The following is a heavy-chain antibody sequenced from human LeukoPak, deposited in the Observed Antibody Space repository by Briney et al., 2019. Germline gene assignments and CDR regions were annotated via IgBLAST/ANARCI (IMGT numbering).Heavy chain of an antibody. CDR1: GFTFSNAW. Sequence: GGSLRLSWAASGFTFSNAWMSWIPQAPGKGLEWVGRCKTKTDGVTTDSAAPVKGRFTISTDDSKNTLYQQRNSLKTEDTAVYYCTTDPEQQPYYYYYYMDVWGKGTTVTVSS. J-gene: IGHJ6*03. CDR3: TTDPEQQPYYYYYYMDV. D-gene: IGHD6-13*01. CDR2: CKTKTDGVTT. V-gene: IGHV3-15*01.